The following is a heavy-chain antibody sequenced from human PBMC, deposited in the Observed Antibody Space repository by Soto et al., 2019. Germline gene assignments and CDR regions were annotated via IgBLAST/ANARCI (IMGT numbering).Heavy chain of an antibody. V-gene: IGHV3-11*01. J-gene: IGHJ4*02. Sequence: PGGSLRLSCAASGFTFSDYQLSWIRQAPGKGLEWVSYISSSGDITYYADSVKGRFTISRENAKNSLYLQMNSLSAEDTALYCCARDLGYYARRGYFDYWGQGTLVTVSS. CDR3: ARDLGYYARRGYFDY. D-gene: IGHD3-3*01. CDR2: ISSSGDIT. CDR1: GFTFSDYQ.